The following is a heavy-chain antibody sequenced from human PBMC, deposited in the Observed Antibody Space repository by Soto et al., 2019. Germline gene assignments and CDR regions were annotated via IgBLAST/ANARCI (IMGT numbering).Heavy chain of an antibody. D-gene: IGHD6-6*01. CDR1: GFTFDDYT. CDR2: ISWDGGST. V-gene: IGHV3-43*01. J-gene: IGHJ6*02. Sequence: PGGSLRLSCAASGFTFDDYTIHWIHQAPGKVLEWVSLISWDGGSTYYADSVKGRFTISRDNSKNSLYLQMNSLRTEDTALYYCAKERSSSWSYYYYGMDVWGQGTTVTVSS. CDR3: AKERSSSWSYYYYGMDV.